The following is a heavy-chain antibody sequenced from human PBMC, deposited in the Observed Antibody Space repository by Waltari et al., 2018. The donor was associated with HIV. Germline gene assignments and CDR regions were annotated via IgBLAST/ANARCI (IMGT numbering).Heavy chain of an antibody. J-gene: IGHJ4*02. CDR2: ISSDGHST. CDR1: GLTSRSFA. V-gene: IGHV3-64D*06. D-gene: IGHD3-9*01. Sequence: EVQVVESGGTLVQPGGSLRLSCPAFGLTSRSFAIHRVRQTPGKGLEYVSAISSDGHSTYYAGSLKGRFTITRDNSNNTVWLQMRSLRAEDTAVYYCAKGNYDVLTGYYGPSFECWGQGTLVTVSS. CDR3: AKGNYDVLTGYYGPSFEC.